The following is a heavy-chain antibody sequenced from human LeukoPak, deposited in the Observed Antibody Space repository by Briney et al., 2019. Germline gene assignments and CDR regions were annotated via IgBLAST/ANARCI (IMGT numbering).Heavy chain of an antibody. J-gene: IGHJ4*02. V-gene: IGHV3-64D*09. CDR1: GFSFSSYA. CDR2: ISTNGGGT. CDR3: VTGKAAAGTNY. D-gene: IGHD6-13*01. Sequence: TGGSLRLSCSASGFSFSSYAMNWVRQAPGKGLEYVSTISTNGGGTYYADSVKGRFTISRDNPKNTLYLQMSSLRSEDTAVYYCVTGKAAAGTNYWGQGTMVTVSS.